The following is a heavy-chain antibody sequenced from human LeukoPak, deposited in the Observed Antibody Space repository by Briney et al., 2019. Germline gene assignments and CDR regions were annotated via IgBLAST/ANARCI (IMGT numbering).Heavy chain of an antibody. CDR3: VRVPRYSGYDYSDY. D-gene: IGHD5-12*01. J-gene: IGHJ4*02. Sequence: SVKGRFTISRDNAKNSLYLQMSSLRREDTAVYFCVRVPRYSGYDYSDYWGQGTLVTGSS. V-gene: IGHV3-7*04.